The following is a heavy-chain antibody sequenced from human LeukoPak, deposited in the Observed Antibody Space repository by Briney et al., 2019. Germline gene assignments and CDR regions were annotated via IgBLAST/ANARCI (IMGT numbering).Heavy chain of an antibody. D-gene: IGHD3-10*01. CDR1: GFTFSSYG. J-gene: IGHJ4*02. Sequence: GALRLSCAASGFTFSSYGMSWVRQAPGKGLEWVSAISGSGGSTYYADSVKGRFTISRDNSKNTLYLQMNSLRAEDTAVYYCAKVLQIEYGESPDYWGQGTLVTVSS. CDR3: AKVLQIEYGESPDY. CDR2: ISGSGGST. V-gene: IGHV3-23*01.